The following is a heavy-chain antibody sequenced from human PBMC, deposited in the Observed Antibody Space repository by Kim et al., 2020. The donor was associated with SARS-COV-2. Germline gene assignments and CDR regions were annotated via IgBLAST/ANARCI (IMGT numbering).Heavy chain of an antibody. CDR3: ARGCGGDSCNNSVGDY. J-gene: IGHJ4*02. Sequence: GGSLRLSCAASGFTFSSYWMSWVRQAPGKGLEWVANIKHGGTEKYYVDSVKGRFTISRDNAKNSLYLQMNSLRAEDTAVYYCARGCGGDSCNNSVGDYWGQGTLVTVSS. D-gene: IGHD2-21*01. V-gene: IGHV3-7*04. CDR1: GFTFSSYW. CDR2: IKHGGTEK.